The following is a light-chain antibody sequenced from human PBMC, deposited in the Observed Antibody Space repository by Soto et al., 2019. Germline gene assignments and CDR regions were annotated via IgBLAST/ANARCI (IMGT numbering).Light chain of an antibody. J-gene: IGKJ4*01. CDR1: QDINKY. Sequence: DIQMTQSPSSLSASVGDRITITCQASQDINKYLNWYQQKLGKAPKLLIYDASNLKRGVPSRFSGSGSGTHFSLSISSLQPEDIATYYCQQSENGPLTFGGGPKVEIK. V-gene: IGKV1-33*01. CDR3: QQSENGPLT. CDR2: DAS.